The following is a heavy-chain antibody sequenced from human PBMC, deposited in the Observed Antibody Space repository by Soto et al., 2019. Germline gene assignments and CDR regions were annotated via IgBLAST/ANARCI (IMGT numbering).Heavy chain of an antibody. J-gene: IGHJ6*02. CDR2: IKQDGSEK. D-gene: IGHD2-2*02. V-gene: IGHV3-7*01. Sequence: GGSLRLSCAASGFTFSSYWMSWVRQAPGKGLEWVANIKQDGSEKYYVDSVKGRFTISRDNAKNSLYLQMNSLRAEDTAVYYCARMEGAYCSSTSCYRYYYYYGMDVWGQGTTVTVS. CDR1: GFTFSSYW. CDR3: ARMEGAYCSSTSCYRYYYYYGMDV.